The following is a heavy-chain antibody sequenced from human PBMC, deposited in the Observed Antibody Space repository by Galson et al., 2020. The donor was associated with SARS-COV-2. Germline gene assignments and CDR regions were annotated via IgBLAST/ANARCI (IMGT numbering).Heavy chain of an antibody. V-gene: IGHV1-69*13. Sequence: SVKVSCKASGGTFSSSDVNWVRQAPGQGLAWLGGFIHVFHTATYAQKFQGRVTITADEPTTTAYMELTSLRSDDTAVYFCVRGEVQTLDYWGQGTLVTVSS. CDR2: FIHVFHTA. D-gene: IGHD1-1*01. J-gene: IGHJ4*02. CDR3: VRGEVQTLDY. CDR1: GGTFSSSD.